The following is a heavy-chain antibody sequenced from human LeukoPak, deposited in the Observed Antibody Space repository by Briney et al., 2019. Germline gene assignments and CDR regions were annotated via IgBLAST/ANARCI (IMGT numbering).Heavy chain of an antibody. J-gene: IGHJ6*03. CDR1: GGSISGYY. D-gene: IGHD1-26*01. V-gene: IGHV4-4*07. Sequence: SETLSLTCAVSGGSISGYYRSWIRQPAGKGLEWIGRIYPSGSTNYNPSLKSRVTMSVDTSKNQFSLKLSSVTAADTAVYYCARDFTDSGSSLVYYYYYMDVWGKGTTVTVSS. CDR3: ARDFTDSGSSLVYYYYYMDV. CDR2: IYPSGST.